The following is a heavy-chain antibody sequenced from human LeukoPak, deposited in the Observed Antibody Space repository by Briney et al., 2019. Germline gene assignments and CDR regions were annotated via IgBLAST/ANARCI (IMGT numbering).Heavy chain of an antibody. CDR2: ISYDGSNK. CDR3: ARAIPAGDYVWMPEGGCLDY. D-gene: IGHD3-16*01. J-gene: IGHJ4*02. V-gene: IGHV3-30-3*01. CDR1: GFTFSSYA. Sequence: GGSLRLSCAASGFTFSSYAMHWVRQAPGKGLEWVAVISYDGSNKYYADSVKGRFTISRDNSKNTLYLLMNSLRAEDTAVYYCARAIPAGDYVWMPEGGCLDYWGQGTLVTVSS.